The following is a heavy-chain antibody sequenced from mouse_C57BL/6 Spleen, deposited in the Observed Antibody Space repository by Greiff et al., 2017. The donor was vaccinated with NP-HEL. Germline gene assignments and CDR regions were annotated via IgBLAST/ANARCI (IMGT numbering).Heavy chain of an antibody. CDR2: LYPGSGST. Sequence: VQLQQPGAELVKPGASVKMSCKASGYTFTSYWITWVKQRPGQGLEWIGDLYPGSGSTNYNEKFKRKATLTVDTSSSTAYMQLSSLTSEDSAVYYCARSSRGMDYWGQGTSVTVSS. CDR1: GYTFTSYW. V-gene: IGHV1-55*01. J-gene: IGHJ4*01. CDR3: ARSSRGMDY.